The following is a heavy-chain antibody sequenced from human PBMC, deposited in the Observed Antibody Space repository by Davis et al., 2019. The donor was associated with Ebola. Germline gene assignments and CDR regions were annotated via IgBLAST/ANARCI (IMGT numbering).Heavy chain of an antibody. CDR1: GGSISDYY. Sequence: SETLSLTCTVSGGSISDYYWSWIRQPPGKGLQWIGYVYYSGSTNYNPSLKSRVTISVDTSKNQFSLKLSSVTAADTAVYYCARHRGNYYDYWGQGTLVTASS. D-gene: IGHD1-26*01. CDR3: ARHRGNYYDY. J-gene: IGHJ4*02. CDR2: VYYSGST. V-gene: IGHV4-59*08.